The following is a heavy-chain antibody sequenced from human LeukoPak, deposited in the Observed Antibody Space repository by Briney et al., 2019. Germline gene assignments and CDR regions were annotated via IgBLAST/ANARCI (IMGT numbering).Heavy chain of an antibody. Sequence: PGGSLRLSCAASGLTFSSYGMTWVRQAPGKGLEWVSIISAGGGSTYYADSVKGRFTISRDNSKNTLYLQMNSLRAEDTAVYYCAKHRDGYNYYWGQGTLVTVSS. V-gene: IGHV3-23*01. J-gene: IGHJ4*02. CDR3: AKHRDGYNYY. CDR1: GLTFSSYG. D-gene: IGHD5-24*01. CDR2: ISAGGGST.